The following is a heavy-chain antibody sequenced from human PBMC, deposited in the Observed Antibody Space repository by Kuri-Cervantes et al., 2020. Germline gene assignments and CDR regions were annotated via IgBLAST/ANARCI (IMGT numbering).Heavy chain of an antibody. J-gene: IGHJ3*02. D-gene: IGHD3-22*01. V-gene: IGHV1-69*05. CDR3: ARSYYYHSGAFNI. CDR1: GGTFSSYA. CDR2: IIPIFGTA. Sequence: SVKVSCKASGGTFSSYAISWVRQAPGQGLEWMGGIIPIFGTANYAQNFQGRVTLTRDTSTSTVYMDLGSLRSEDTAVYYCARSYYYHSGAFNIWGQGTMVTVSS.